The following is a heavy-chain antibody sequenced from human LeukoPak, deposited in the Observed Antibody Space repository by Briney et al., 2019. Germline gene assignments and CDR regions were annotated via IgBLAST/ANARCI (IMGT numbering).Heavy chain of an antibody. CDR3: ARDQTYSGSGIYTYFDY. J-gene: IGHJ4*02. CDR2: IYTSGST. CDR1: GASISSGAYY. V-gene: IGHV4-61*02. Sequence: SETLSLTCTVSGASISSGAYYWTWIRQPAGKGLEWIGRIYTSGSTNYNPSLKSRVTISVDTSKNQFSLKLSSVTATDTAVYYCARDQTYSGSGIYTYFDYWGQGILVTVSS. D-gene: IGHD3-10*01.